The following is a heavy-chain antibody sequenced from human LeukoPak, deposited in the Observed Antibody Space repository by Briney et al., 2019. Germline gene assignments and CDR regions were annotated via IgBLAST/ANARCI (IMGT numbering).Heavy chain of an antibody. CDR2: ISYDGNYQ. CDR1: GFTFSTYG. CDR3: VRVRGAVAATPLEFDY. J-gene: IGHJ4*02. D-gene: IGHD6-19*01. Sequence: GRSLRLSCSASGFTFSTYGMHWVRQAPGKGLEWVAVISYDGNYQHYAGSVKGRFTISRDNSKNTLFVQMNSLRPEDTAVYYCVRVRGAVAATPLEFDYWGQGSLVTVSS. V-gene: IGHV3-30*03.